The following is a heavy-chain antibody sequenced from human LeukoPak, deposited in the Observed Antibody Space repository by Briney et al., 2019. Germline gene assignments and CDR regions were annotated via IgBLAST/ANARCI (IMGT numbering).Heavy chain of an antibody. J-gene: IGHJ4*02. Sequence: SETLSLTCTVSGGSISSYYWSWIRQPPGKGLEWIGYIYTSGSTNYNPSLKSRVTISVDTSKNQFSLKLSSVTAADTAVYYCASSHYDRSGYYAIFDYWGQGTLVTVSS. CDR3: ASSHYDRSGYYAIFDY. D-gene: IGHD3-22*01. CDR1: GGSISSYY. CDR2: IYTSGST. V-gene: IGHV4-4*09.